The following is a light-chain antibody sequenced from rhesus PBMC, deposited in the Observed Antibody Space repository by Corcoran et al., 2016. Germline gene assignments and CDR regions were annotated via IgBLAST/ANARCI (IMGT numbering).Light chain of an antibody. CDR2: DAS. J-gene: IGKJ4*01. CDR1: QGISKY. CDR3: QQHNSYPLT. Sequence: DIQMTQSPSSLSASVGDTVTITCQASQGISKYLAWYQQKPGNTPKLLIYDASNLQSGVPSRFSGSGSGTEFTLTISSLQPEDFATYYCQQHNSYPLTFGGGTKVEIK. V-gene: IGKV1-33*02.